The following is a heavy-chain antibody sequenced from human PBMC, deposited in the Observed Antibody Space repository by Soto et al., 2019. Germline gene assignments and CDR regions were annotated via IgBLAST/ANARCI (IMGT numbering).Heavy chain of an antibody. CDR3: ARLSYSSSSGIDY. D-gene: IGHD6-6*01. CDR1: GGSISSSSYY. V-gene: IGHV4-39*01. J-gene: IGHJ4*02. CDR2: IYYSGST. Sequence: ASETLSLTCTVSGGSISSSSYYWGWIRQPPGKGLEWIGSIYYSGSTYYNPSLKSRVTISVDTSKNQFSLKLSSVTAADTAVYYCARLSYSSSSGIDYWGQGTLVTVSS.